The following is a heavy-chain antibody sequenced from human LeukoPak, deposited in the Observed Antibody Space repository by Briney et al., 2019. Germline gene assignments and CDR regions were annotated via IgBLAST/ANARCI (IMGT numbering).Heavy chain of an antibody. CDR1: GYTFTSYY. CDR3: ARSIAVAGTWALRYYGMDV. V-gene: IGHV1-46*01. J-gene: IGHJ6*02. Sequence: GASVKVSCKASGYTFTSYYMHWVRQAPGQGLEWMGIINPSGGSTSYVQKFQGRVTMTRDTSTSTVYMELSSLRSEDTAVYYCARSIAVAGTWALRYYGMDVWGQGTTVTVSS. D-gene: IGHD6-19*01. CDR2: INPSGGST.